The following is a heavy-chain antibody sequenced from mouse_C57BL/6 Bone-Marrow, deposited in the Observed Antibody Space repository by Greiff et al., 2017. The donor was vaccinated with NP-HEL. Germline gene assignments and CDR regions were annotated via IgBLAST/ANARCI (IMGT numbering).Heavy chain of an antibody. CDR2: ISSGGSYT. J-gene: IGHJ2*01. V-gene: IGHV5-6*01. Sequence: EVNVVESGGDLVKPGGSLKLSCAASGFTFSSYGMSWVRQTPDKRLEWVATISSGGSYTYYPDSVKGRFTISRDNAKNTLYLQMSSLKSEDTAMYYCARQRSGYFDYWGQGTTLTVSS. CDR3: ARQRSGYFDY. CDR1: GFTFSSYG. D-gene: IGHD1-1*01.